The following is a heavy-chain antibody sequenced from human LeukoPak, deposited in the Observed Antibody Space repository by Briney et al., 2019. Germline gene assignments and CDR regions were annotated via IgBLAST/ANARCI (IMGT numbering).Heavy chain of an antibody. J-gene: IGHJ5*02. Sequence: GGSLRLSCAASGFTFSSFNMHWVRQAPGKGLEWVAFIRYDGSNKYYADSAKGRFTISRDNSKNTLYLQMNSLRAEDTAVYYCAKDSSVAGTSNWFGPWGQGTLVTVSS. D-gene: IGHD6-19*01. V-gene: IGHV3-30*02. CDR3: AKDSSVAGTSNWFGP. CDR1: GFTFSSFN. CDR2: IRYDGSNK.